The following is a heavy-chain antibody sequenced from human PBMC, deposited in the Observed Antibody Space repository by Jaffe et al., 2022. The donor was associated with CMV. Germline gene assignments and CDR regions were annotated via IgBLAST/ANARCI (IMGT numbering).Heavy chain of an antibody. CDR1: GFTFRNYG. CDR3: AKESRRNYDFWSAYYTARQHHYGMDV. Sequence: QVQLVESGGGVVQPGRSLRLSCAASGFTFRNYGMHWVRQAPGKGLEWVAVILHDGSKKYYADSVKGRFIISRDNSKNTVSLQMNSLNSEDTAVYYCAKESRRNYDFWSAYYTARQHHYGMDVWGQGTTVTVSS. J-gene: IGHJ6*02. CDR2: ILHDGSKK. V-gene: IGHV3-30*18. D-gene: IGHD3-3*01.